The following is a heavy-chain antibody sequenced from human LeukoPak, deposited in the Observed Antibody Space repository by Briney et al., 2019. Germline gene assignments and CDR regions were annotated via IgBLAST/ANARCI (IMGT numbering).Heavy chain of an antibody. V-gene: IGHV4-61*01. D-gene: IGHD2-15*01. Sequence: SETLSLTCTVSGGSVSSASNYWSWIRQPPGKGLEWIGYMYYSGSTSYNPSLKSRVTISADTSKNQFSLKLSSVTAADTAVYYCARDPGYCSGGSCGNFDCWGQGTLVTVSS. CDR1: GGSVSSASNY. CDR3: ARDPGYCSGGSCGNFDC. CDR2: MYYSGST. J-gene: IGHJ4*02.